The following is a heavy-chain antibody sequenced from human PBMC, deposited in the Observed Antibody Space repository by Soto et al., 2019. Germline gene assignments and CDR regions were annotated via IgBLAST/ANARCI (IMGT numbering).Heavy chain of an antibody. CDR3: ARFAAYYGSGSITYYYYGMDV. CDR2: IIPILGIA. J-gene: IGHJ6*02. V-gene: IGHV1-69*02. D-gene: IGHD3-10*01. CDR1: GGTFSSYT. Sequence: GASVKVSCKASGGTFSSYTISWVRQAPGQGLEWMGRIIPILGIANYAQKFQGRVTITRDTSASTAYMELSSLRSEDTAVYYCARFAAYYGSGSITYYYYGMDVWGQGTTVTVSS.